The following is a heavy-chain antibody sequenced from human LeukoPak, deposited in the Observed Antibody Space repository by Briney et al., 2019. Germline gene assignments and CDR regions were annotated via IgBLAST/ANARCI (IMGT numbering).Heavy chain of an antibody. J-gene: IGHJ6*03. CDR3: AKSSGIAAAGTDYYYMDV. D-gene: IGHD6-13*01. CDR2: IKQDGSEK. Sequence: GGSLRLSCAASGFTFSSYWMSWVRQAPGKGLEWVANIKQDGSEKYYVDSVKGRFTISRDNAKNSLYLQMNSLRAEDTAIYNCAKSSGIAAAGTDYYYMDVWGKGTTVTISS. V-gene: IGHV3-7*03. CDR1: GFTFSSYW.